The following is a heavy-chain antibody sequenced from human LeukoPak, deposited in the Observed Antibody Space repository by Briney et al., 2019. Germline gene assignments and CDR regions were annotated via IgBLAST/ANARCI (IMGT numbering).Heavy chain of an antibody. J-gene: IGHJ4*02. D-gene: IGHD3-22*01. CDR1: GFTFDDYG. Sequence: PGGPLRLSCAASGFTFDDYGMSWVRQAPGKGLEWVSGINWNGGSTGYADSVKGRFTISRDNAKNSLYLQMNSLRAEDMALYYCATPYYYDSSGYYVYWGQGTLVTVSS. V-gene: IGHV3-20*04. CDR2: INWNGGST. CDR3: ATPYYYDSSGYYVY.